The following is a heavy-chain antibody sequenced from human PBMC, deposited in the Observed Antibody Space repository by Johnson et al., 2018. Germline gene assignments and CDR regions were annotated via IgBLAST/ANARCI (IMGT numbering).Heavy chain of an antibody. CDR3: AKDRAYYYDSSGYYNAEYFQH. J-gene: IGHJ1*01. Sequence: QVQLVESGGGVVQPGRSLRLSCAASGFTFSSYGMHWVRQAPGKGLEWVAVISYDGSKKYYADSVKGRFTISRDNSKNTLNLQMNSLRAEDTAGYYCAKDRAYYYDSSGYYNAEYFQHWGQGTLVTVSS. V-gene: IGHV3-30*18. D-gene: IGHD3-22*01. CDR1: GFTFSSYG. CDR2: ISYDGSKK.